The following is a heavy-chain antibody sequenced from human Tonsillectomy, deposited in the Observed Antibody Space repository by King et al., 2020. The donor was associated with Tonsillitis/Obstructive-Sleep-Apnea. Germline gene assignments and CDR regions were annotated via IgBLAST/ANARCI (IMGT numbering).Heavy chain of an antibody. Sequence: VQLQQWGAGRLKPSETLSLPCGVYGESFSGYYWSWIRQPPGKGLEWIGEINHSGSTNYDPSLKSRVTISVDPSKSQFSLTLSSVTAADTAVYYCARGPGTLYSYYYMDVWGKGTTVTVSS. CDR2: INHSGST. V-gene: IGHV4-34*01. CDR3: ARGPGTLYSYYYMDV. CDR1: GESFSGYY. J-gene: IGHJ6*03. D-gene: IGHD3-10*01.